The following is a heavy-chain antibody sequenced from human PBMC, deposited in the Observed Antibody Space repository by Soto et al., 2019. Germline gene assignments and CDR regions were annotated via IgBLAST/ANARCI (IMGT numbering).Heavy chain of an antibody. D-gene: IGHD3-3*01. V-gene: IGHV1-46*01. J-gene: IGHJ6*02. CDR3: ARDGRFGVVTWRGMDV. CDR2: INPSGGST. CDR1: AYTFTSYY. Sequence: SGKVSCKASAYTFTSYYMHWVRQAPGQGLEWMGIINPSGGSTSYAQKFQGRVTMTRDTSTSTVYMELSSLRSEDTAVYYCARDGRFGVVTWRGMDVWGQGTTVTASS.